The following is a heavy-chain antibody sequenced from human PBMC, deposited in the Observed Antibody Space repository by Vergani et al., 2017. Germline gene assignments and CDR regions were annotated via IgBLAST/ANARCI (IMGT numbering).Heavy chain of an antibody. CDR3: ARGVYCSSTSCYQGVMDV. J-gene: IGHJ6*03. V-gene: IGHV3-21*01. Sequence: EVQLVESGGGLVKPGGSLRLSCAASGFTFSSYSMNWVRQAPGKGLEWVSSISSSSSYIYYADSVKGRFTISGDNAKNSLYLQMNSLRAEDTAVYYCARGVYCSSTSCYQGVMDVWGKGTTVTVSS. CDR1: GFTFSSYS. CDR2: ISSSSSYI. D-gene: IGHD2-2*01.